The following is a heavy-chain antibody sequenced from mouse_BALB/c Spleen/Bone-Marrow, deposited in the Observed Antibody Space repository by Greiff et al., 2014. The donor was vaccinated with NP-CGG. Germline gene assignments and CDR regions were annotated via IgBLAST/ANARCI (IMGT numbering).Heavy chain of an antibody. CDR1: GCTFTRYW. Sequence: VKLMESGAELVKPGAPVKLSCKASGCTFTRYWMNRVKQRPGRGLEWIGRIDPSDSETHYYQKFKDKATLTVDKSSSTAYIQLSSLTSEDSAVYYCARDGNYYFDYWGQGTTLTVSS. CDR2: IDPSDSET. D-gene: IGHD2-1*01. CDR3: ARDGNYYFDY. J-gene: IGHJ2*01. V-gene: IGHV1-69*02.